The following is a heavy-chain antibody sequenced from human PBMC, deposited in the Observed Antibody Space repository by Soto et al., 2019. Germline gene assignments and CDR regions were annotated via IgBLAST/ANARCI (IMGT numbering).Heavy chain of an antibody. CDR2: ISGSGGST. D-gene: IGHD6-19*01. CDR1: GFTFSSYA. CDR3: TRGIAVAGPFDY. J-gene: IGHJ4*02. V-gene: IGHV3-23*01. Sequence: QSGGSLRLSCVASGFTFSSYAMSWVRQAPGKGLEWVSAISGSGGSTYYADSVKGRFTISRDNSKNTLYLQMNSLRAEDTAVYYCTRGIAVAGPFDYWGQGTLVTVSS.